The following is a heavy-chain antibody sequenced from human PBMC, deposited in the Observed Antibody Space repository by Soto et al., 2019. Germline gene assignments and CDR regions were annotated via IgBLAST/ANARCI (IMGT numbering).Heavy chain of an antibody. CDR3: AKDRTSNFWSAYFDS. CDR2: ISYDGRHE. CDR1: GFTFSSYA. D-gene: IGHD3-3*01. V-gene: IGHV3-30*04. J-gene: IGHJ4*02. Sequence: QVQLVESGGGVVQPGMSLRLSCAASGFTFSSYAMHWLRQAPGKGLEWVAVISYDGRHESYTDSVKGRFTISRDTSKNTIYLQMNSLRPEDTAVYYCAKDRTSNFWSAYFDSWGQGTLIAVSS.